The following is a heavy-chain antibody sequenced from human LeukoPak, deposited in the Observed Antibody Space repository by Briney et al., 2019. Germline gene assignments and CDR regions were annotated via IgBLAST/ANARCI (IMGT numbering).Heavy chain of an antibody. D-gene: IGHD6-13*01. Sequence: SETLSLTCTVSGDSITSSIYYWGWIRQPPGKGLEWIGSIYYSGRTYYTPSLKSRVTISVDTSKHQFSLKLSSVTAADTAFYYCVRHGRTQQMVPLVFFDYWGQGTLAAVSS. CDR1: GDSITSSIYY. J-gene: IGHJ4*02. CDR2: IYYSGRT. CDR3: VRHGRTQQMVPLVFFDY. V-gene: IGHV4-39*01.